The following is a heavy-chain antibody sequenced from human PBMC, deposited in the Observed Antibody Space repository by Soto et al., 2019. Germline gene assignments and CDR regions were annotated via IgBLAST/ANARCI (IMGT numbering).Heavy chain of an antibody. CDR2: SRDRTKSYIT. Sequence: EVQLVESGGGLVQPGGSLRLSCAASGFTFSDHYMDWVRQAPGKGLEWVGRSRDRTKSYITDYAASGRGRFIISRDDSKNSVYLQMNSLKTEDTAVYYCAKLGRSASYYCMDVWGKGTSVTVAS. CDR3: AKLGRSASYYCMDV. J-gene: IGHJ6*03. CDR1: GFTFSDHY. V-gene: IGHV3-72*01. D-gene: IGHD7-27*01.